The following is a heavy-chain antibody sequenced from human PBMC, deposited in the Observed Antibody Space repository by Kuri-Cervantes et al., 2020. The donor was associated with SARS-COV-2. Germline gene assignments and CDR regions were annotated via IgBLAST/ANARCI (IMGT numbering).Heavy chain of an antibody. CDR3: ARRPRYCSDTSCYYLDY. CDR1: GYSFTSYW. CDR2: IWPGDSET. Sequence: VSCKGSGYSFTSYWIAWVRQMPGKGLEWIGIIWPGDSETRYSPSFQDQVTISGDESINTAYLQWSSLKASDTAIYYCARRPRYCSDTSCYYLDYWGQGTLVTVSS. J-gene: IGHJ4*02. V-gene: IGHV5-51*01. D-gene: IGHD2-2*01.